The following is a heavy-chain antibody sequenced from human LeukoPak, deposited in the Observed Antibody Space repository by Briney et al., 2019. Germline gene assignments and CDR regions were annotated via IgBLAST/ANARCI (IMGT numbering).Heavy chain of an antibody. D-gene: IGHD2-2*02. CDR1: GYTFTGYY. V-gene: IGHV1-2*02. J-gene: IGHJ6*03. CDR2: INPNSGGI. Sequence: GASVKVSCKASGYTFTGYYMHWVRQAPGQGLEWMGWINPNSGGINYAQKFQGRVTMTRDTSISTAYMELSRLRSDDTAMYYCARGEYQLLYHCYYYYMDVWGKGTTVTVSS. CDR3: ARGEYQLLYHCYYYYMDV.